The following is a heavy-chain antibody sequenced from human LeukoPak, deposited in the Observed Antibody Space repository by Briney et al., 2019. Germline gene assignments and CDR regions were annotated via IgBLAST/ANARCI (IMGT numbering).Heavy chain of an antibody. V-gene: IGHV1-69*06. J-gene: IGHJ4*02. CDR2: IIPIFGTA. D-gene: IGHD3-10*01. Sequence: SVKVSCKASGGTFSSHAISWVRQAPGQGLEWMGGIIPIFGTANYAQKFQGRVTITADKSTSTAYMELSSLRSDDTAVYYCARGGYGSGSYYPTNFDYWGQGTLVTVSS. CDR3: ARGGYGSGSYYPTNFDY. CDR1: GGTFSSHA.